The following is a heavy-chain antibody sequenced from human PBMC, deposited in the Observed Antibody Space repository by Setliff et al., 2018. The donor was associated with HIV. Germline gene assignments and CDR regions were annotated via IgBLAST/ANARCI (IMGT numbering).Heavy chain of an antibody. CDR3: TRIRAMVRGVTSYDAFDI. Sequence: ASVKVSCKASGYTFTSFDINWVRQATGQGLEWMGWMNPNSGNSGFAQKFQGRVTMTRNSSISTAYMELSSLRFEDTAVYYCTRIRAMVRGVTSYDAFDIWGQGTKVTVSS. CDR2: MNPNSGNS. D-gene: IGHD3-10*01. V-gene: IGHV1-8*01. CDR1: GYTFTSFD. J-gene: IGHJ3*02.